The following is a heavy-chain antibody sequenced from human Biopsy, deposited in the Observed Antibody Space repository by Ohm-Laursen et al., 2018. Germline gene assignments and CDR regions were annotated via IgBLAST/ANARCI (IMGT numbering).Heavy chain of an antibody. CDR3: VRASFDY. V-gene: IGHV1-46*01. CDR1: GYTFTTYY. CDR2: INPGGNST. Sequence: SVKVSCQASGYTFTTYYIHWVRQAPGQGLEWMGIINPGGNSTAYTQHFQGRVTMTWDTSTTTVYMELSSLRSEDTAVYYCVRASFDYWGQGTLVTVPA. J-gene: IGHJ4*02.